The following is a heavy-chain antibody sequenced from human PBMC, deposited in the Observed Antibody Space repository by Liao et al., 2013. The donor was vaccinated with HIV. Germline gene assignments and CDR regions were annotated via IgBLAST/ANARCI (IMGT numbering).Heavy chain of an antibody. J-gene: IGHJ5*02. CDR2: IYSSGSA. CDR1: GGSISSYY. CDR3: ARTDQYYDFWNGYENWFDP. Sequence: QVQLQESGPGLVKPSETLSLTCTVSGGSISSYYWSWIRQPAGKGLEWIGRIYSSGSANYNPSLESRLSISLATSKNQFSLKLSSVTAADTAVYYCARTDQYYDFWNGYENWFDPWGQGTLVTVSS. D-gene: IGHD3-3*01. V-gene: IGHV4-4*07.